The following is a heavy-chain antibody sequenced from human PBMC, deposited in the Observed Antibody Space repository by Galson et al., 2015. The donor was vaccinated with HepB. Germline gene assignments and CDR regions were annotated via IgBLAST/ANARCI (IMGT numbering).Heavy chain of an antibody. V-gene: IGHV1-69*13. CDR1: GGTFSSYA. CDR3: AREQLYYDSSGYFDY. CDR2: IIPIFGTA. D-gene: IGHD3-22*01. J-gene: IGHJ4*02. Sequence: SVKVSCKASGGTFSSYAISWVRQAPGQGLEWTGGIIPIFGTANYAQKFQGRVTITADESTSTAYMELSSLRSEDTAVYYCAREQLYYDSSGYFDYWGQGTLVTVSS.